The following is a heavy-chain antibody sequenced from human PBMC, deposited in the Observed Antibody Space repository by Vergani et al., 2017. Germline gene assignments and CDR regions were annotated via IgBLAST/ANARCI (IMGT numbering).Heavy chain of an antibody. CDR1: GGTFSSYT. CDR3: ARGDPMEFDY. V-gene: IGHV1-69*02. J-gene: IGHJ4*02. CDR2: IIPILGIA. Sequence: QVQLVQSGAEVKKPGSSVKVSCKASGGTFSSYTISWVRQAPGQGLEWMGRIIPILGIANYVQKFQGRVTITADKSTSTAYMELSSLRSEDTAVYYCARGDPMEFDYWGQGTLVTVSS. D-gene: IGHD3-10*01.